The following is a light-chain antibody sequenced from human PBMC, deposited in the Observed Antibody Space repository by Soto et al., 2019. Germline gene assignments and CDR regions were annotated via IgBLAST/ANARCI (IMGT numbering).Light chain of an antibody. CDR2: GDS. V-gene: IGKV3-20*01. J-gene: IGKJ5*01. CDR1: QSVSSN. CDR3: QKYTSSLIT. Sequence: EIVLTQSRGSLSVSPGERATLSCRASQSVSSNLAVYQQKPGQAPRLLIYGDSGRATGIPDRFSGSGSGTDFTLTISRLEPEDFAVYYCQKYTSSLITCGQGTRLEIK.